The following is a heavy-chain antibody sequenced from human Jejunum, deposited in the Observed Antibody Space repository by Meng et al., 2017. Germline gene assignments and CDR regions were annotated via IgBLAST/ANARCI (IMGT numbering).Heavy chain of an antibody. CDR1: GYTFTSYS. J-gene: IGHJ4*02. CDR3: ARDNYDTASRFDY. Sequence: ASVKVSCKASGYTFTSYSINWLRQAPGQGPEWMGWFNMNTGSPTYAQGFTGRFVFSLDTSVSTAYVEISSLKVEDTAMYYCARDNYDTASRFDYWGQGTLVTVSS. D-gene: IGHD2-21*02. V-gene: IGHV7-4-1*02. CDR2: FNMNTGSP.